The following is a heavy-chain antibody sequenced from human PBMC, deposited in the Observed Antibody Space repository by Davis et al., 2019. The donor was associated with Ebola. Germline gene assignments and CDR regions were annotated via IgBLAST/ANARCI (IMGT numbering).Heavy chain of an antibody. D-gene: IGHD4-23*01. Sequence: SETLSLTCNVSGASITSGYFSWSWVRQPAGKGLEWIGHIHSSGTTTYNPSLESRLTISLDTSKNTFSLKLSSVTAADSAVYYCAREGGNSCFDYWGQGTLVTVSS. V-gene: IGHV4-61*09. CDR2: IHSSGTT. J-gene: IGHJ4*02. CDR1: GASITSGYFS. CDR3: AREGGNSCFDY.